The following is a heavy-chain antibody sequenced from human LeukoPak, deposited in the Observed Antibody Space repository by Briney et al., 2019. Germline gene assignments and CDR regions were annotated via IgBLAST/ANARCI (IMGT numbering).Heavy chain of an antibody. CDR2: IKEDGSLK. Sequence: PGGSLRLSCAASGFTFDDYAMHWVRQAPGKGPEWVANIKEDGSLKNYVDSVEGRFTVSRDNAKNTLYLQMNSLRLEDTAVYYCVRDWAPASMQAAPFDCWGQGTLVTVSS. CDR1: GFTFDDYA. V-gene: IGHV3-7*01. CDR3: VRDWAPASMQAAPFDC. D-gene: IGHD2/OR15-2a*01. J-gene: IGHJ4*02.